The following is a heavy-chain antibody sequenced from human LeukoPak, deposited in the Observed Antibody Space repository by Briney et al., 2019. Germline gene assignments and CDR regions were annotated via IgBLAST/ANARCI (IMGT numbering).Heavy chain of an antibody. D-gene: IGHD3-3*01. V-gene: IGHV3-7*01. J-gene: IGHJ6*03. Sequence: PGGSLRLSCAASGFTFSSYWMSWVRQAPGKGLEWVANINQDGSEKYYVDSVKGRFTISRDNAKNSLYLQMNSLRAEDTAVYYCARDDHDFWTGYYYYMDVWGKGTTVTISS. CDR1: GFTFSSYW. CDR3: ARDDHDFWTGYYYYMDV. CDR2: INQDGSEK.